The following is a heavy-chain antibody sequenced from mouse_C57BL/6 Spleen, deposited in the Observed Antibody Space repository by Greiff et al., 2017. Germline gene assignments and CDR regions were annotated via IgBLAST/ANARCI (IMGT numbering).Heavy chain of an antibody. D-gene: IGHD2-2*01. CDR2: IDPSDSET. CDR1: GYTFTSYW. J-gene: IGHJ4*01. Sequence: QVQLQQPGAELVRPGSSVKLSCKASGYTFTSYWMHWVKQRPIQGLEWIGNIDPSDSETHYNQKFKDKATLTVDKSSSTAYMQLSSLTSEDSAVYYCAKIGDYGYDGGYAMDYWGQGTSVTVSS. CDR3: AKIGDYGYDGGYAMDY. V-gene: IGHV1-52*01.